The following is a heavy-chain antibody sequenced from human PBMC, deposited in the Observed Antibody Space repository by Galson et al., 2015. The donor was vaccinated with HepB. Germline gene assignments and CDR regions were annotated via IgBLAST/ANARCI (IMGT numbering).Heavy chain of an antibody. Sequence: SLRLSCAASGFTFSSYAMHWVRQAPGKGLEYVSAISSNGGSTYYADSVKGRFTISRDNSKNTLYLQMSSLRAEDTAVYYCVEDPYCSGGSCYEDYWGQGTLVTVSS. V-gene: IGHV3-64D*06. CDR1: GFTFSSYA. CDR3: VEDPYCSGGSCYEDY. CDR2: ISSNGGST. D-gene: IGHD2-15*01. J-gene: IGHJ4*02.